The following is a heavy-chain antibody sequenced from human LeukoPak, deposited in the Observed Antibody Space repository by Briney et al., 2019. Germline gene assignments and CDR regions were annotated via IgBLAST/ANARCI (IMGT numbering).Heavy chain of an antibody. Sequence: GGSLRLSCAASKFFFHGYWMSWVRQAPGKGLEWVANIKQDGSEGYYIDSVKGRFTISRDNAKNLLFLQMNSLRPDDTAVYYCARLNFWSNSYAAPFDSWGQGSLVTVSS. CDR3: ARLNFWSNSYAAPFDS. D-gene: IGHD3-16*01. CDR1: KFFFHGYW. V-gene: IGHV3-7*01. J-gene: IGHJ4*02. CDR2: IKQDGSEG.